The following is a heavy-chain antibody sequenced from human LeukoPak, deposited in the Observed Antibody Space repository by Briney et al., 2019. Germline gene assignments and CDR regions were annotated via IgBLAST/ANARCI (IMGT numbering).Heavy chain of an antibody. CDR2: IYSGGST. V-gene: IGHV3-66*01. D-gene: IGHD3-10*01. J-gene: IGHJ4*02. CDR1: GFIVSSNY. CDR3: ASLLLYSYADDY. Sequence: GGSLRLSCAASGFIVSSNYMSWVRQAPGKGLEWVPLIYSGGSTDYADSVKGRFIISRDNSKNTLYLQMNSLRAEDTAVYYCASLLLYSYADDYWGQGTLVTVSS.